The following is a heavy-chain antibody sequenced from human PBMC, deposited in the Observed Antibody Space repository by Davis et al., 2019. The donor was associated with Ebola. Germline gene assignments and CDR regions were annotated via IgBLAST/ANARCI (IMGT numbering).Heavy chain of an antibody. D-gene: IGHD3-22*01. CDR1: GASISSGSW. J-gene: IGHJ2*01. Sequence: SETLSLTCEVSGASISSGSWWSWVRQSPGKGLEWIGEIYHSGATNYNPSLKSRITMLVDKSKNQFSLRLTSVTAADTAMYYCARDYYDSSGYLWYFDLWGRGTLVTVSS. V-gene: IGHV4-4*02. CDR3: ARDYYDSSGYLWYFDL. CDR2: IYHSGAT.